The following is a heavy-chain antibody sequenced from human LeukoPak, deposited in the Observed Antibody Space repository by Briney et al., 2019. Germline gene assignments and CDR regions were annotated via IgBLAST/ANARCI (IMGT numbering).Heavy chain of an antibody. Sequence: PGGSLRLSCAASGFTFSNYAMAWVRQAPGKEPEWVSVITGGGGDTYHIDSVKGRFTISRDNSKNTLYLQMNSLRAEDTAVYYCARFRTWGDKAFDYWGQGTLVTVSS. D-gene: IGHD2-21*02. V-gene: IGHV3-23*01. CDR3: ARFRTWGDKAFDY. J-gene: IGHJ4*02. CDR1: GFTFSNYA. CDR2: ITGGGGDT.